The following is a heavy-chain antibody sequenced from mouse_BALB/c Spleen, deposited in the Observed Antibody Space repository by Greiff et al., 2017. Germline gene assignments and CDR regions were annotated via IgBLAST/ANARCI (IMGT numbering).Heavy chain of an antibody. CDR3: ASLYGSSYARAWFAY. CDR1: GFSLTGYG. D-gene: IGHD1-1*01. Sequence: QVQLKESGPGLVAPSQSLSITCTVSGFSLTGYGVNWVRQPPGKGLEWLGMIWGDGSTDYNSALKSRLSISKDNSKSQVFLKMNSLQTDDTARYYCASLYGSSYARAWFAYWGQGTLVTVSA. V-gene: IGHV2-6-7*01. CDR2: IWGDGST. J-gene: IGHJ3*01.